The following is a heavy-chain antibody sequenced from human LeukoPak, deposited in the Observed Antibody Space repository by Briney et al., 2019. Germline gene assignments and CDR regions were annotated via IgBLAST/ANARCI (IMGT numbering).Heavy chain of an antibody. D-gene: IGHD3-3*01. Sequence: ASVKVSCKASGYTFTSYAIHWVRQAPGQGLEWMGWITPSGGTNYPQKFQGRVAITWDTSITTAYMELRSLRSDDTAVYYCARDTGRPYYDFWSGYYTGTFDYWGQGTLVTVSS. CDR3: ARDTGRPYYDFWSGYYTGTFDY. CDR1: GYTFTSYA. V-gene: IGHV1-2*02. J-gene: IGHJ4*02. CDR2: ITPSGGT.